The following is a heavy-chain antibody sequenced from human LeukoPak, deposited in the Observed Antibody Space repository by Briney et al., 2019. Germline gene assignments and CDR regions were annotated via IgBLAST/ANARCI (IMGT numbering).Heavy chain of an antibody. CDR2: ISGSGGST. Sequence: GGSLRLSCAASGFTFSSYAMSWVRQAPGKGLEWVSAISGSGGSTYYADSVKGRFTISRDNSKNTLYLQMNSLRAEDTAVYYCAKGGRIYYYDSSGFDWFDPWGQGTLVTVSS. CDR3: AKGGRIYYYDSSGFDWFDP. D-gene: IGHD3-22*01. V-gene: IGHV3-23*01. J-gene: IGHJ5*02. CDR1: GFTFSSYA.